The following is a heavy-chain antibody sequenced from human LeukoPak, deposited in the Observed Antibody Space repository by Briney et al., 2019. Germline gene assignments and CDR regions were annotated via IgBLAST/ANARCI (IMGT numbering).Heavy chain of an antibody. CDR2: ISSSSSYI. D-gene: IGHD3-22*01. CDR1: GFTFSSYS. CDR3: ARDRNYYDSSGYYPAWFDP. V-gene: IGHV3-21*01. Sequence: GGSLRLSCAASGFTFSSYSMNWVRQAPGKGLEWVSSISSSSSYIYYADSVKGRFPISRDNAKNSLYLQMNSLRAEDTAVYYCARDRNYYDSSGYYPAWFDPWGQGTLVTVSS. J-gene: IGHJ5*02.